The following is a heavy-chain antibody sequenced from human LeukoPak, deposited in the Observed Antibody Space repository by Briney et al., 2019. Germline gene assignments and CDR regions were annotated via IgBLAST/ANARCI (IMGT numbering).Heavy chain of an antibody. V-gene: IGHV7-4-1*02. J-gene: IGHJ1*01. CDR1: GYIFDIYA. D-gene: IGHD1-26*01. CDR2: ISTNTGNP. Sequence: ASVKVSCKASGYIFDIYAIIWVRQAPGQGLEFMGWISTNTGNPTYAQGFTGRFVFSLDTSVSTAYLQISSLKAEDSAVYYCARDYTLTVGTTTYFQHWGQGTQVTVSS. CDR3: ARDYTLTVGTTTYFQH.